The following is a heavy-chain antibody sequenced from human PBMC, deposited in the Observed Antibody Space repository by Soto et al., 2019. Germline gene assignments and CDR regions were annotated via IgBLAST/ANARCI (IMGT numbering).Heavy chain of an antibody. CDR2: IIPILGIA. J-gene: IGHJ5*02. Sequence: SVKVSCKASGGTFSSYTITWVRQAPGQGLGWMGRIIPILGIANYAQKFQGRVTITADKSTSTAYMELSSLRSEDTAVYYCARDRSYNWFDPWGQGTLVTVSS. CDR1: GGTFSSYT. CDR3: ARDRSYNWFDP. V-gene: IGHV1-69*04.